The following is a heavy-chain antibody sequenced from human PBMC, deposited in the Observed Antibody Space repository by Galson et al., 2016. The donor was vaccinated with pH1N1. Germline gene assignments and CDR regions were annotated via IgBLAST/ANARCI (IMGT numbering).Heavy chain of an antibody. CDR2: ILYVGTNE. CDR3: ARDSEYSGHEGFH. V-gene: IGHV3-30*04. J-gene: IGHJ4*02. CDR1: GFTFTSYA. D-gene: IGHD5-12*01. Sequence: LRLSCVASGFTFTSYAMHWVRQAPGKGLEWVAVILYVGTNEYYADSVKGRFTISRDKTQSTVYLQMNSLRTEDTAVYYCARDSEYSGHEGFHWAQGTLVIVSS.